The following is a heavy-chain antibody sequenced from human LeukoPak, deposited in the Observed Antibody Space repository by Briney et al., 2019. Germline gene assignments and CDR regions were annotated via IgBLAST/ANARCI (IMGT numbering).Heavy chain of an antibody. V-gene: IGHV3-7*03. J-gene: IGHJ4*02. CDR3: ANGNSFDS. Sequence: GGSLRLPCRASGFTFSNSWMSWVRQAPGKRLECVGNIHPDGSQIFYGASVTGRFTISRDNSDNSLFLQMNSLRAEDTAVYYCANGNSFDSWGQGTLVTVSS. CDR2: IHPDGSQI. CDR1: GFTFSNSW. D-gene: IGHD1/OR15-1a*01.